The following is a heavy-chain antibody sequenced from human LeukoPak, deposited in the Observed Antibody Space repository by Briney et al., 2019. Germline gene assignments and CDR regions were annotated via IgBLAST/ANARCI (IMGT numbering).Heavy chain of an antibody. CDR1: GYTFTGYY. CDR3: ARAMVRGVIIDY. D-gene: IGHD3-10*01. CDR2: INPNSGGT. J-gene: IGHJ4*02. Sequence: ASVKVSCKASGYTFTGYYMHWVRQAPGQGLEWVGWINPNSGGTNYAQKFQGRVTMTRDTSISTAYMELSRLRSDDTAVYYCARAMVRGVIIDYWGQGTLVTVSS. V-gene: IGHV1-2*02.